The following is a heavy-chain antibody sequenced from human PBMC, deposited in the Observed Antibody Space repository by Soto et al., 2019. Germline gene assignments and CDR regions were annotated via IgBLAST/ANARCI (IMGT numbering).Heavy chain of an antibody. V-gene: IGHV3-72*01. J-gene: IGHJ6*02. CDR2: IRRKANSYTT. CDR1: GLIFSDYH. CDR3: PMLGGWSRGSNDMDV. D-gene: IGHD6-19*01. Sequence: EVQLVESGGGLVQPGGSLRLSCAASGLIFSDYHMDWVRQAPGKGLEWVGRIRRKANSYTTEYAASVKGRFTISRDDSKNSLYLQMNSLKTENTAVYYCPMLGGWSRGSNDMDVWGQGTTVTVSS.